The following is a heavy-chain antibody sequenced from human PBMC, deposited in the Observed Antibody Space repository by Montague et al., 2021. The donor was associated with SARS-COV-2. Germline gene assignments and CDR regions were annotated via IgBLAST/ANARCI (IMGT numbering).Heavy chain of an antibody. CDR3: ARLPYDNSYGLDF. CDR1: GGSISTYY. V-gene: IGHV4-59*13. D-gene: IGHD3-9*01. J-gene: IGHJ6*02. Sequence: SETLSLTCTVSGGSISTYYWNWIRQFPGKGLEWIGYIDYSGSTNYNPSLQSRVIISVDRSKIQFSLKLNSVTAADTAIYYCARLPYDNSYGLDFWGQGTMVTVSS. CDR2: IDYSGST.